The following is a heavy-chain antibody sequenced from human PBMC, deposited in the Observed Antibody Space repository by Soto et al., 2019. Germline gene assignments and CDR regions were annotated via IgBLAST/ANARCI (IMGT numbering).Heavy chain of an antibody. D-gene: IGHD5-18*01. CDR2: VNSDGSIT. V-gene: IGHV3-74*01. Sequence: EVQLVESRGGLVQPGGSLRLSCAASGFDFTNSWMHWARQAPGKGLVWVSHVNSDGSITTYADSVKGRFTISRDNAKNTVYLQMNSLRVEDTAVYYCTSDQRYSSAVWGQGTLVTVSS. CDR3: TSDQRYSSAV. CDR1: GFDFTNSW. J-gene: IGHJ4*02.